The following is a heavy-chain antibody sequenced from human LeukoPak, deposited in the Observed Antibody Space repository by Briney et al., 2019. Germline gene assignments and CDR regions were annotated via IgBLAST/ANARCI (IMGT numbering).Heavy chain of an antibody. D-gene: IGHD6-13*01. CDR3: AKKYSSSWYQWVTADY. Sequence: GGSLRLSCAASGFTFSSYAMSWVRQAPGEGLEWVSAISGSGGSTYYAGSVKGLFTISRDNSKNTLYLQMNSLRAEDTAVYYCAKKYSSSWYQWVTADYWGQGTLVTVSS. CDR2: ISGSGGST. V-gene: IGHV3-23*01. CDR1: GFTFSSYA. J-gene: IGHJ4*02.